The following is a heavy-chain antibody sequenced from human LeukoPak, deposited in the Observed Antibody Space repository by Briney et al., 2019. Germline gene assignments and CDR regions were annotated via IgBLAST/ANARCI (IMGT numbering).Heavy chain of an antibody. CDR1: GFTFSNFG. V-gene: IGHV3-15*01. D-gene: IGHD3-22*01. Sequence: GGSLRLSCAASGFTFSNFGMSWVRQAPGKGLEWVGRIKSKTDGGTTDYAAPVKGRFTISRDDSKNTLYLQMNSLKTEDTAVYYCTTAADYYDSSGYYHPNDYWGQGTLVTVSS. J-gene: IGHJ4*02. CDR3: TTAADYYDSSGYYHPNDY. CDR2: IKSKTDGGTT.